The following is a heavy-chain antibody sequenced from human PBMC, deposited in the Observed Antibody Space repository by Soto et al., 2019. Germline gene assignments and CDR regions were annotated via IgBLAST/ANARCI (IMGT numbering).Heavy chain of an antibody. J-gene: IGHJ4*02. CDR1: DGSISDYF. CDR2: IYYSGST. V-gene: IGHV4-59*01. CDR3: ANLLAGYSSGWYYFDS. Sequence: QVQLQESGPGLVKPSETLSLTCTVSDGSISDYFWSWIRQPPGKGLEWFGYIYYSGSTHYNPSLKSRVTISVDTSKNQFSLRLRAVTAADTAVYYCANLLAGYSSGWYYFDSWGQGTLVTVSS. D-gene: IGHD6-19*01.